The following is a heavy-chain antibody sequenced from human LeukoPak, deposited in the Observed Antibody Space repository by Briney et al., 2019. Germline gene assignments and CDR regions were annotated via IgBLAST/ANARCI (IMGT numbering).Heavy chain of an antibody. CDR2: IKQDGSEI. V-gene: IGHV3-7*03. J-gene: IGHJ4*02. Sequence: PGGSLRLSCAASGFTFSSYSMNWVRQAPGKGLEWVANIKQDGSEIYYVDSVKGRFTISRDNAKNSLYLQMNSLRAEDTALYYCAKNGRYYDSSGFFDYWGQGTLVTVSS. D-gene: IGHD3-22*01. CDR1: GFTFSSYS. CDR3: AKNGRYYDSSGFFDY.